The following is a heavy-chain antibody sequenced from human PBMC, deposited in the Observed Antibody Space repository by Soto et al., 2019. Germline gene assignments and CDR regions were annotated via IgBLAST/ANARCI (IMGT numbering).Heavy chain of an antibody. Sequence: GGSLRLSCAASGFTVSSNYMSWVRQAPGKGLEWVSVIYSGGSTYYADSVKGRFTISRDNSKNTLYLQMNSLRAEDTAVYYFARDNDYGDYWRAQAWSQGTLVTVSS. V-gene: IGHV3-66*01. CDR2: IYSGGST. J-gene: IGHJ4*02. D-gene: IGHD4-17*01. CDR1: GFTVSSNY. CDR3: ARDNDYGDYWRAQA.